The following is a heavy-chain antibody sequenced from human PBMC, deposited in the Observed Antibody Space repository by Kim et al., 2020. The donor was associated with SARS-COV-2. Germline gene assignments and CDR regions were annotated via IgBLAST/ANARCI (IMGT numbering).Heavy chain of an antibody. CDR3: ARVIVVLPTAILVGGAFHL. D-gene: IGHD2-15*01. J-gene: IGHJ3*01. CDR1: GFTFSSYA. Sequence: GGSLRLSCAASGFTFSSYAMHWVRQAPGKGLEWVAVISNDGSNKYYADSVKGRFTISRDNSKNTLYLQMNSLRAEDTAVYYCARVIVVLPTAILVGGAFHLGGQGTMVTLSS. CDR2: ISNDGSNK. V-gene: IGHV3-30-3*01.